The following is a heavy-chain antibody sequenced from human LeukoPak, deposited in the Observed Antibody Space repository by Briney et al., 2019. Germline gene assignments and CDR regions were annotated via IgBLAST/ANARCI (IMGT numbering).Heavy chain of an antibody. J-gene: IGHJ3*02. D-gene: IGHD3-22*01. CDR3: ARDHSSGYYYSLDDAFDI. Sequence: ASVKVSCKASGYTFTSYGISWVRQAPGQGLEWMGWINSNNGNTNYEQKFQGRVTMTTDTSTSTAYMELRSLRSDDTAVYYCARDHSSGYYYSLDDAFDIWGQGTMVTVSS. CDR1: GYTFTSYG. CDR2: INSNNGNT. V-gene: IGHV1-18*01.